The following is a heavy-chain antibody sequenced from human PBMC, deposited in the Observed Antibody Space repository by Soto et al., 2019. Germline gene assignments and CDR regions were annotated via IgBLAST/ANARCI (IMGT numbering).Heavy chain of an antibody. V-gene: IGHV1-18*01. Sequence: ASVKVSCKASGYTFTSYGISWVRQAPGQGLEWMGWISAYNGNTNYAQKLQGRVTMTTDTSTSTAYMELRSLRSDDTAVYYCARVLHYKDRSGQDAFDIWGQRTMGTGSS. CDR3: ARVLHYKDRSGQDAFDI. CDR1: GYTFTSYG. J-gene: IGHJ3*02. D-gene: IGHD3-22*01. CDR2: ISAYNGNT.